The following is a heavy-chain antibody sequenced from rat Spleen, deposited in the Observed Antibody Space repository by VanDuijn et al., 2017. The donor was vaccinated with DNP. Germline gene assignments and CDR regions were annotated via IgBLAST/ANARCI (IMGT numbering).Heavy chain of an antibody. J-gene: IGHJ2*01. D-gene: IGHD1-3*01. CDR2: IWGYGTT. V-gene: IGHV2-1*01. CDR3: TRRTVAAGYFDY. Sequence: QVQLKESGPGLVQPSQTLPLTCTVSGFLLSRNSVHWVRQPPGKGLEWVGAIWGYGTTDYDSTLRSRLSISRDTSRSQVFLKMNSLQTEDTAIYFCTRRTVAAGYFDYWGQGVMVTVSS. CDR1: GFLLSRNS.